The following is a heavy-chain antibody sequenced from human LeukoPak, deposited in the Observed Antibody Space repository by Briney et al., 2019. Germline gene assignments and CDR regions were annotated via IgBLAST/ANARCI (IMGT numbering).Heavy chain of an antibody. Sequence: PGESLRLSCAASGFTFSSYSMSWVRQAPGKGLEWVSFIRKDGINTNYVDSVKGRFTISRDTSNKMVYLQMNSLRTEDMAVYYCAKDRAGNSWNFDYWGQGILVAVSS. CDR3: AKDRAGNSWNFDY. CDR1: GFTFSSYS. J-gene: IGHJ4*02. CDR2: IRKDGINT. D-gene: IGHD6-13*01. V-gene: IGHV3-30*02.